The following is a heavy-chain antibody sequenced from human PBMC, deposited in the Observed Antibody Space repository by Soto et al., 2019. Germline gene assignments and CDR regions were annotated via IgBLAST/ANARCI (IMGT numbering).Heavy chain of an antibody. Sequence: QVQLQQWGAGLLKPSETLSLTCAVYGGSFSGYYWSWIRQPPGKGLEWIGEINHSGSTNYNPSLKGRVNISVGTAKNPFSLKLSFVTAADTAVYYRAGVGWSSTQLIDYWGQGTLVTVSS. CDR3: AGVGWSSTQLIDY. CDR1: GGSFSGYY. J-gene: IGHJ4*02. CDR2: INHSGST. D-gene: IGHD6-13*01. V-gene: IGHV4-34*01.